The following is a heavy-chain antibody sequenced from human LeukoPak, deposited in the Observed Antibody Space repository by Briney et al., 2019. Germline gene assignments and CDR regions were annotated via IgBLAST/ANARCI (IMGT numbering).Heavy chain of an antibody. CDR1: GGSITTTNF. D-gene: IGHD2-8*01. V-gene: IGHV4-4*02. CDR2: IALSGLT. Sequence: SETLSLTCGVSGGSITTTNFWSWVRQAPGQGLEWIGEIALSGLTNYNSSLSSRGTISLDRAKNHLSLNLRSVTAADTAIYYCTRENGAFSPFGFWGQGTVVTVSS. CDR3: TRENGAFSPFGF. J-gene: IGHJ4*02.